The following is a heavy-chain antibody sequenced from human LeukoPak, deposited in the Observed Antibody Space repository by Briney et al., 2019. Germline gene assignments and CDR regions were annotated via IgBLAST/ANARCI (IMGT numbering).Heavy chain of an antibody. CDR1: GFTFSNYW. V-gene: IGHV3-7*01. CDR2: IRRDGSET. Sequence: GGSLRLSCAASGFTFSNYWMTWVRRAPGKGLEWVANIRRDGSETHYVDSVKGRFTIFRDNAKNSVFLQMNTLRAEDTAVYYCARFGYSHGYGWGGGYYYYYMDVWGKGTTVTVSS. J-gene: IGHJ6*03. D-gene: IGHD5-18*01. CDR3: ARFGYSHGYGWGGGYYYYYMDV.